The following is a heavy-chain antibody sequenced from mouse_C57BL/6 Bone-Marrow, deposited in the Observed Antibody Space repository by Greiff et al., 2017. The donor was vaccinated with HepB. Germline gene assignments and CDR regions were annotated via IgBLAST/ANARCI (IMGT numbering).Heavy chain of an antibody. D-gene: IGHD1-3*01. CDR1: GFNIKDDY. V-gene: IGHV14-4*01. CDR2: IDPENGDT. Sequence: EVQLQQSGAELVRPGASVKLSCTASGFNIKDDYMHWVKQRPEQGLEWIGWIDPENGDTEYASKFQGKATITADTSSNTAYLQLSSLTSEDTAVYYCTSPDNGYYYAMDYWGQGTSVTVSS. CDR3: TSPDNGYYYAMDY. J-gene: IGHJ4*01.